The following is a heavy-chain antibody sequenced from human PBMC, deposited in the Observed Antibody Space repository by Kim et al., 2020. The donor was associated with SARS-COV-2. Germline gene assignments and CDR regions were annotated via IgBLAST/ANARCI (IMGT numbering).Heavy chain of an antibody. CDR3: AKENGVIMGRGGMDV. Sequence: GGSLRLSCAASRFSFSSYAMTWVRQAPGKGLEWVSGISGNGATIYYADSVQGRFTISRDNSKNTLYLHMNNLRAEDTALYYCAKENGVIMGRGGMDVWGQGTTLTVSS. CDR2: ISGNGATI. V-gene: IGHV3-23*01. J-gene: IGHJ6*02. CDR1: RFSFSSYA. D-gene: IGHD3-10*01.